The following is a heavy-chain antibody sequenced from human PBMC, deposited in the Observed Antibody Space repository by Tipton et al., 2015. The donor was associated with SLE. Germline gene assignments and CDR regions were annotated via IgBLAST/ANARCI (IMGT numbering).Heavy chain of an antibody. J-gene: IGHJ3*02. CDR1: GDSISSGGYR. D-gene: IGHD3-10*01. V-gene: IGHV4-30-2*01. Sequence: TLSLTCAVSGDSISSGGYRWTWIRQPPGKGLEWIAYIYNSGTTNYNPSFKSRVTISIDKSKNQFSLKMNSVTAADTAVYYCARGDTSNYFPHPFEIWGQGTGVTVSS. CDR3: ARGDTSNYFPHPFEI. CDR2: IYNSGTT.